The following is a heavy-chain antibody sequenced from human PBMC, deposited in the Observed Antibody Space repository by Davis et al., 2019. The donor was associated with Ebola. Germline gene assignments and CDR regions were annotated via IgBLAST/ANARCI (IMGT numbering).Heavy chain of an antibody. Sequence: MPSETLSLTCAVYGGSFSGYYWSWIRQPPGKGLEWIGEINHSGSTNYNPSLKSRVTISVDTSKNQFSLKLSSVTAADTAVYYCARVPARITIFGVVITDAFDIWGQGTMVTVSS. CDR2: INHSGST. V-gene: IGHV4-34*01. D-gene: IGHD3-3*01. CDR3: ARVPARITIFGVVITDAFDI. CDR1: GGSFSGYY. J-gene: IGHJ3*02.